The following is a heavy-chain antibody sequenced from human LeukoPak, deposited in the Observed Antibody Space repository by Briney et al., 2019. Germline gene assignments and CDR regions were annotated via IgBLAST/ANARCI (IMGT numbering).Heavy chain of an antibody. Sequence: SETLSLTCTVSGGSISSYYWSWIRQPPGKGLEWIGYIYTSGGTNYNPSLKSRVTISVDTSKNQFSLKLSSVTAADTAVYYWASIAAADFRFDPWGQGTLVTVSS. CDR1: GGSISSYY. CDR2: IYTSGGT. D-gene: IGHD6-13*01. V-gene: IGHV4-4*09. J-gene: IGHJ5*02. CDR3: ASIAAADFRFDP.